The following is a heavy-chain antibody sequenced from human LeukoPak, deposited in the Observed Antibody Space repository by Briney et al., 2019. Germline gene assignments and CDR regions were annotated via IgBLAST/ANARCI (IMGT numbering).Heavy chain of an antibody. CDR2: ISSSSSTI. Sequence: GGSLRLSCAASRFTFSSYSMNWVRQAPGKGLEWVSYISSSSSTIYYADSVKGRFTISRDNAKNSLYLQMNSLRDEDTAVYYCAREGGNRYCSSTSRQGGPDYWGQGTLVTVSS. J-gene: IGHJ4*02. V-gene: IGHV3-48*02. CDR3: AREGGNRYCSSTSRQGGPDY. D-gene: IGHD2-2*01. CDR1: RFTFSSYS.